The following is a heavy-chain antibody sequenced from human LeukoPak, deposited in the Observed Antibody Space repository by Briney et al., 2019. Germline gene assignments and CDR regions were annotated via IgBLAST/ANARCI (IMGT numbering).Heavy chain of an antibody. V-gene: IGHV1-18*01. CDR2: ISAYNGNT. CDR3: ARATTVTTPYDY. Sequence: ASAKVSCKASGYTFTSYGISWVRQAPGQGLEWMGWISAYNGNTNYAQKLQGRVTMTTDTSTSTAYMELRSLRSDDTAVYYCARATTVTTPYDYWGQGTLVTVSS. CDR1: GYTFTSYG. D-gene: IGHD4-17*01. J-gene: IGHJ4*02.